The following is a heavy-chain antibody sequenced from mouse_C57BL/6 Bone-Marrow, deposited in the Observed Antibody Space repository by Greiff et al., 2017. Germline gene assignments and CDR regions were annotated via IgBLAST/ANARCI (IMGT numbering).Heavy chain of an antibody. V-gene: IGHV5-4*03. Sequence: VKLMESGGGLVKPGGSLKLSCAASGFTFSSYAMSWVRQTPEKRLEWVATISDGGSYTYYPDNVKGRFTISRDNAKNNLYLQMSHLKAEDTAMYYCARGGYFDYWGQGTTLTVSS. J-gene: IGHJ2*01. CDR3: ARGGYFDY. CDR2: ISDGGSYT. D-gene: IGHD1-1*02. CDR1: GFTFSSYA.